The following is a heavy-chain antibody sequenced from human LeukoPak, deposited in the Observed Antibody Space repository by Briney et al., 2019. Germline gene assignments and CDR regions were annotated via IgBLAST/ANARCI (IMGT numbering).Heavy chain of an antibody. Sequence: GSLRLSCAASGFTFSSYAMSWVRQAPGKGLEWVGFIRSKAYGGTTEYAASVKGRFTISRDDSKSIAYLQMNSLKTEDTAVYYCTRESEGELDAPYYFDYWGQGTLVTVSS. V-gene: IGHV3-49*04. CDR2: IRSKAYGGTT. CDR1: GFTFSSYA. CDR3: TRESEGELDAPYYFDY. J-gene: IGHJ4*02. D-gene: IGHD1-26*01.